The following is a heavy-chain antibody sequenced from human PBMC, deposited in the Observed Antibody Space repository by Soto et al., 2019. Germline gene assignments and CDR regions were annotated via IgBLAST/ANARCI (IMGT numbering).Heavy chain of an antibody. CDR3: ARELFGRSVWFDP. J-gene: IGHJ5*02. V-gene: IGHV4-59*01. Sequence: QVQLQESGPGLVKPSETLSLTCTVSGGSISSYYWSWIRQPPGKGLEWIGYIYYSGSTNYNPSLKSRVTISVDTSKNQFSLKLSSVIAADTAVYYCARELFGRSVWFDPWGQGTLVTVSS. CDR1: GGSISSYY. D-gene: IGHD3-10*01. CDR2: IYYSGST.